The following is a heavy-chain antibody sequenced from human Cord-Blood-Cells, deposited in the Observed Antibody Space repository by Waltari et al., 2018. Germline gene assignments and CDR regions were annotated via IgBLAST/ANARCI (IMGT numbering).Heavy chain of an antibody. CDR1: GDSFPSNSPA. CDR2: TYYRSKWYN. Sequence: QVQLQQSGPGLVHPSQTLSLTCVISGDSFPSNSPAWNWIRQSPSARLEWLGRTYYRSKWYNDYAVSVKSRITINPDTSKNQFSLQLNSVTPEDTAVYYCARVWDIVVVPAVYYFDYWGQGTLVTVSS. D-gene: IGHD2-2*01. J-gene: IGHJ4*02. V-gene: IGHV6-1*01. CDR3: ARVWDIVVVPAVYYFDY.